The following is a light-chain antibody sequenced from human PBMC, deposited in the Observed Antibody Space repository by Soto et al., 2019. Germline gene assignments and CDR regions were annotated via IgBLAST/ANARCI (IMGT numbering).Light chain of an antibody. V-gene: IGKV3-11*01. CDR2: EAS. J-gene: IGKJ1*01. CDR3: QQCTNWPLT. CDR1: QSVRSY. Sequence: EIVLTQSPATLSLSPGEKATLSCRASQSVRSYLVWYQQKPGQAPRLVMYEASTRATGIPARFSGGGSGTDFTLTISSLEPEDSAVYYCQQCTNWPLTFGQGTKVDIK.